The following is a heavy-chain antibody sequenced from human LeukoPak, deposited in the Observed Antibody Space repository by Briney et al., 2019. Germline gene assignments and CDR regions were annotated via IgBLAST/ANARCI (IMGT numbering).Heavy chain of an antibody. Sequence: SETLSLTCTVSGGSISSSSYYWGWMRQPPGKGLEWIGSIYYSGSTYYNPSLKSRVTISVDTSKNQLSLKLSSVTAADTAVYYCARSKLVRLQPFDYWGQGTLVTVSS. CDR2: IYYSGST. CDR3: ARSKLVRLQPFDY. V-gene: IGHV4-39*07. J-gene: IGHJ4*02. D-gene: IGHD6-13*01. CDR1: GGSISSSSYY.